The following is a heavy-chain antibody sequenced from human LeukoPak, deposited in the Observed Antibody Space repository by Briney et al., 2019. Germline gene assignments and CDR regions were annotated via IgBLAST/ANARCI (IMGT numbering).Heavy chain of an antibody. Sequence: SGTLSLTCGVSGGSISSTNWWTWVRQPPGEGLEWIGEVHLSGRTNYNPSLESRVTMSVDMSENHISLKLTSVTAADTAVYYCAREGGPYRPLDYSGQGTLVTVST. V-gene: IGHV4-4*02. CDR3: AREGGPYRPLDY. CDR2: VHLSGRT. J-gene: IGHJ4*02. CDR1: GGSISSTNW.